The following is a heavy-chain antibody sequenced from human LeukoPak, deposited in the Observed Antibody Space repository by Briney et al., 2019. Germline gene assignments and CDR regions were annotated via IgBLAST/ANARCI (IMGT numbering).Heavy chain of an antibody. D-gene: IGHD3-10*01. CDR3: ASQTGSGLSSLP. CDR1: GDSISSSNCY. J-gene: IGHJ4*01. V-gene: IGHV4-39*01. CDR2: IYFSGGT. Sequence: PSETLCLTCTVSGDSISSSNCYWGWTRQPPGKGREGIGSIYFSGGTNASRKSRVTISVDTTKNQFSQKLSSVTAADTAAYYYASQTGSGLSSLPGGHGTLVTVSS.